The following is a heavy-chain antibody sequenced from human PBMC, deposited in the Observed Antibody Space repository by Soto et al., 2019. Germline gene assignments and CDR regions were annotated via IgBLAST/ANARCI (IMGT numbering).Heavy chain of an antibody. V-gene: IGHV4-61*01. D-gene: IGHD5-12*01. CDR3: ARAHSGYDALGMDV. CDR2: ISDTGSG. J-gene: IGHJ6*02. CDR1: GSSVISGSYY. Sequence: QVQLQESGPGLVKPSETLSLTCTVSGSSVISGSYYWSWIRKPPGKGLECVGCISDTGSGDYNPSPKTRVIISVHTSKRRFSLRLNSVTAADTAVYYCARAHSGYDALGMDVWGQGATVTVSS.